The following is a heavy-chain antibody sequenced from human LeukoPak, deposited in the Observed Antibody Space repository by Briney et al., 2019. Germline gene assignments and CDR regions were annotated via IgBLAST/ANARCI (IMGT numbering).Heavy chain of an antibody. V-gene: IGHV1-69*04. CDR3: AIGLGYCSSTSCPADFDY. CDR1: GGTFSSYA. D-gene: IGHD2-2*01. J-gene: IGHJ4*02. Sequence: SVKVSCKASGGTFSSYAIRWVRQAPGQGLEWMGRIIPILGIANYAQKFQGRVTITADKSTSTAYMELSSLRSEDTAVYYCAIGLGYCSSTSCPADFDYWGQGTLVTVSS. CDR2: IIPILGIA.